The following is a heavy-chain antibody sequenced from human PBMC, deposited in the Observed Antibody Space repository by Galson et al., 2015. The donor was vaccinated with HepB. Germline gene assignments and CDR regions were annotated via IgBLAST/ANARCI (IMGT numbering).Heavy chain of an antibody. J-gene: IGHJ1*01. CDR3: TTAVFGGYYGTRYFQH. CDR1: GFAFNNVW. D-gene: IGHD3-3*01. CDR2: IKSKTDGGTT. V-gene: IGHV3-15*07. Sequence: SLRLSCAASGFAFNNVWMNWVRQAPGKGLEWVGRIKSKTDGGTTDYAAPVKGRFTISRDDSKNTLYLQMNSLKTGDTAVYYCTTAVFGGYYGTRYFQHWGQGTLVTVSS.